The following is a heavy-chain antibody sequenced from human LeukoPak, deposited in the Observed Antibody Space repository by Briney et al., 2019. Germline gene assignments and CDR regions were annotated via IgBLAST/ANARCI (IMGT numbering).Heavy chain of an antibody. CDR1: GFTFSDYG. V-gene: IGHV3-21*01. J-gene: IGHJ4*02. Sequence: GGSLRLSCAASGFTFSDYGMHWVRQAPGKGLEWVSSISSSSSYISYADSVKGRFTISRDNAKNSLYLQMNSLRAEDTAVYYCARSGYSDYDDFDYWGQGTLVTVSS. D-gene: IGHD5-12*01. CDR2: ISSSSSYI. CDR3: ARSGYSDYDDFDY.